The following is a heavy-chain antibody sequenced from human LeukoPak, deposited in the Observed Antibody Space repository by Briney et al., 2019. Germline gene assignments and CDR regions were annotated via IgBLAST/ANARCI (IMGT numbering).Heavy chain of an antibody. J-gene: IGHJ3*02. CDR1: GGSISSYY. Sequence: SETLSLTCTISGGSISSYYWSWIRQPPGKGLEWIGYIYYSGSTNYNPSLKSRVTISVDTSKNQFSLKLSSVTAADTAVYYCARRIGNYYDSSGYYSPIGAFDIWGQGTMVTVSS. CDR2: IYYSGST. V-gene: IGHV4-59*08. D-gene: IGHD3-22*01. CDR3: ARRIGNYYDSSGYYSPIGAFDI.